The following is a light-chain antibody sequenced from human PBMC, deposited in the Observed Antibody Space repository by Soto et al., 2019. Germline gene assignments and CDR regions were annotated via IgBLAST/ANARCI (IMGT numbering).Light chain of an antibody. CDR1: SSNIGSNY. CDR2: RNN. Sequence: QLVLTQPPSASGTPGQRVTISCSGSSSNIGSNYVYWYQQLPGTAPKLLIYRNNQRPSGVPDRFSGSKSGTSASLAISGLRSEDEADYYCAPWDDSLSGHVFGTGTKLTVL. J-gene: IGLJ1*01. V-gene: IGLV1-47*01. CDR3: APWDDSLSGHV.